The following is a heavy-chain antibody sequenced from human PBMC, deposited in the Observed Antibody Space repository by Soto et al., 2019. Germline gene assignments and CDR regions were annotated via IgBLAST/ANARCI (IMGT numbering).Heavy chain of an antibody. CDR3: ARGKRKEVATAYDY. CDR2: IIPIFGTA. J-gene: IGHJ4*02. Sequence: SVKVSCKASGGTFSSYAISWVRQAPGQGLEWMGGIIPIFGTANYAQKFQGRVTITADEPTSTAYMELSSLRSEDTAVYYCARGKRKEVATAYDYWGQGTLVTVSS. D-gene: IGHD5-18*01. CDR1: GGTFSSYA. V-gene: IGHV1-69*13.